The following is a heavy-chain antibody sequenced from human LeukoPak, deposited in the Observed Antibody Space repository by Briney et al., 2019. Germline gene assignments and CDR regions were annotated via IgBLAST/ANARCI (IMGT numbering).Heavy chain of an antibody. CDR3: ARRSRAMAGSSLFDY. V-gene: IGHV1-2*02. D-gene: IGHD6-19*01. J-gene: IGHJ4*02. CDR2: INPNSGGT. CDR1: GYTFTGYY. Sequence: ASVTVSCKASGYTFTGYYMHGVRQAPGQGLEWMGWINPNSGGTNYAQKFQGRVTMTRDTSISTAYMELSRLRSDDTAVYYCARRSRAMAGSSLFDYWGQGTLVTVSS.